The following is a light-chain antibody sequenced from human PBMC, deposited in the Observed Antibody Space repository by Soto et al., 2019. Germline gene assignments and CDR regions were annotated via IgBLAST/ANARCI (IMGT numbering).Light chain of an antibody. CDR2: EVS. CDR3: NSYTSSSTLYV. CDR1: SSDIGGYNY. J-gene: IGLJ1*01. Sequence: QSALTQPASMSGSPGQSITISCTGTSSDIGGYNYVSWYQQHPGKAPKLILYEVSNRPSGVSNRFSGSKSGNTASLTISGLQAEDEADYYCNSYTSSSTLYVFGTGTKLTVL. V-gene: IGLV2-14*01.